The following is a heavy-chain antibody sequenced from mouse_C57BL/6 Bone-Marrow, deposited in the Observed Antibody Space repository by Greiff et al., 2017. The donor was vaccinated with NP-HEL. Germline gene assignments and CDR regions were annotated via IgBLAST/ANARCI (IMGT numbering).Heavy chain of an antibody. CDR1: GYTFTSYW. CDR3: AREGDSSGSYYFDY. D-gene: IGHD3-2*02. CDR2: IDPSDSYT. J-gene: IGHJ2*01. V-gene: IGHV1-69*01. Sequence: QVQLKQPGAELVMPGASVKLSCKASGYTFTSYWMHWVKQRPGQGLEWIGEIDPSDSYTNYNQKFKGKSTLTVDKSSSTAYMQLSSLTSEDSAVYYCAREGDSSGSYYFDYWGQGTTLTVSS.